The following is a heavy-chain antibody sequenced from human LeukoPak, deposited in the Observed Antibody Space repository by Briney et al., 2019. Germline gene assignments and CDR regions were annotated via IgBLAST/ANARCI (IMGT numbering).Heavy chain of an antibody. J-gene: IGHJ4*02. Sequence: SETLSLTCTVSGGSISTSSYYWGWIRQPPGKGLEWIGSIYYSGSTYYNPSLKSRVTISVDKSKNQFSLKLSSVTAADTAVYYCARVPRDYGDSSNYFDYWGQGTLATVSS. D-gene: IGHD4-17*01. CDR3: ARVPRDYGDSSNYFDY. CDR2: IYYSGST. V-gene: IGHV4-39*07. CDR1: GGSISTSSYY.